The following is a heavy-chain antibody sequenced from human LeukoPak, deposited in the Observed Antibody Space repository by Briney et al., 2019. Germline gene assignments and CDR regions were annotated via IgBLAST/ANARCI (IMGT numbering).Heavy chain of an antibody. CDR1: GFXFSNYS. CDR2: ISGTGGTT. Sequence: GGSLRLSCAASGFXFSNYSISWVRQAPGKGLEWVSTISGTGGTTYYADSVKGRLTISRDNSKNTLFLQFNSLRADDTAVYYCAKGRGTTVTAAANYWGQGTLVTVSS. J-gene: IGHJ4*02. CDR3: AKGRGTTVTAAANY. D-gene: IGHD4-17*01. V-gene: IGHV3-23*01.